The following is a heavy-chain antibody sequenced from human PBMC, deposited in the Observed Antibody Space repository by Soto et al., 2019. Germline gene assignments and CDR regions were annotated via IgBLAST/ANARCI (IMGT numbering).Heavy chain of an antibody. CDR1: GFTFSSYA. Sequence: GGSLRLSCAASGFTFSSYAMSWVRQAPGKGLEWVSAISGSGGSTYYADSVKGRFTISRDNSKNTMYLQMNSLRAEDTDVYNSAKDSFDYYDSSGYYYWFDPWGQGTLVTVSS. CDR2: ISGSGGST. D-gene: IGHD3-22*01. V-gene: IGHV3-23*01. CDR3: AKDSFDYYDSSGYYYWFDP. J-gene: IGHJ5*02.